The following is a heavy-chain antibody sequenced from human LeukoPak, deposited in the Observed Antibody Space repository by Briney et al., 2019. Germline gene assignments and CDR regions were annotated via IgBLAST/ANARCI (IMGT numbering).Heavy chain of an antibody. Sequence: GGSPRLSCAASGFTVSSNYMTWVRQAPGKGLEWVSLIYSAGGTYYTDSVKGRFTISRHSSKDTLYLQMNSLRGEDTAVYYCARFLGRITISGVVPYGMDVWGQGTTVTVSS. J-gene: IGHJ6*02. CDR2: IYSAGGT. CDR3: ARFLGRITISGVVPYGMDV. D-gene: IGHD3-3*01. CDR1: GFTVSSNY. V-gene: IGHV3-53*04.